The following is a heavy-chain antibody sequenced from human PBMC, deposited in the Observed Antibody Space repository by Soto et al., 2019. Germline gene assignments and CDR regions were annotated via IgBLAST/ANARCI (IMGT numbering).Heavy chain of an antibody. CDR1: GYTFSDYG. CDR3: AREPPETPPDY. CDR2: ISSKNGNT. J-gene: IGHJ4*02. V-gene: IGHV1-18*01. Sequence: QVQLVQSGADVKKPGASVKVSCKASGYTFSDYGVSWVRQAPGQGLEWMGWISSKNGNTNFAQKFRGRVTMTTDPSTSTVYMELRGLRPDDTAVYYCAREPPETPPDYWGQGTLVTVSS.